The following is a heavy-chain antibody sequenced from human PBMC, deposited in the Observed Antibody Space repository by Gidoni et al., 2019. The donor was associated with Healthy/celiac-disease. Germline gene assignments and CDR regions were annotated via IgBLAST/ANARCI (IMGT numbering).Heavy chain of an antibody. Sequence: QVQLQQWGAGLLKPSETLSLTCAVYGGSFSGYYWSWIRQPPGKGLEWIGEINHSGSTNYNPSLKSRVTISVDTSKNQFSLKLSSVTAADTAVYYCARPGTTLTSFDYWGQGTLVTVSS. CDR1: GGSFSGYY. CDR2: INHSGST. V-gene: IGHV4-34*01. CDR3: ARPGTTLTSFDY. D-gene: IGHD4-17*01. J-gene: IGHJ4*02.